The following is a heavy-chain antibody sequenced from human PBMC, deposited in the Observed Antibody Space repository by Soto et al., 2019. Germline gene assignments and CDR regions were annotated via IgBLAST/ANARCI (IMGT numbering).Heavy chain of an antibody. D-gene: IGHD3-10*01. V-gene: IGHV4-39*01. J-gene: IGHJ5*02. CDR3: ARQRITMVRGVNWFDP. Sequence: SETLSLTWTVSGGSSSSSSDYWGWIRQPPGKRLEWIGSIYYSGSTYYNPSLKSRVTISVDTSKNQFSLKLSSVTAADTAVYYCARQRITMVRGVNWFDPWGQGTLVTVSS. CDR1: GGSSSSSSDY. CDR2: IYYSGST.